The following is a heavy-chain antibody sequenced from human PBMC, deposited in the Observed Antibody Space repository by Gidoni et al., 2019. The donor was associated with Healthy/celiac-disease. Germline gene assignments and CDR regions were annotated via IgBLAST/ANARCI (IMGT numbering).Heavy chain of an antibody. CDR1: EFPFSSYA. CDR3: AKDLRIQLWLAFDI. Sequence: EVQLLESGGGLLQPGGSLRLSCAASEFPFSSYAMSWVRQAPGKGLGWVSAISGSGGSTYYADSVKGRFTISRDNSKNTLYLQMNSLRAEDTAVYYCAKDLRIQLWLAFDIWGQGTMVTVSS. CDR2: ISGSGGST. D-gene: IGHD5-18*01. J-gene: IGHJ3*02. V-gene: IGHV3-23*01.